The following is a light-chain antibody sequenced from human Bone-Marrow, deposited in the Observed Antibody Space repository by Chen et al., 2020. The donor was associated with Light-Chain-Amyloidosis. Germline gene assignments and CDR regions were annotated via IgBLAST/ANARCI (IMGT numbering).Light chain of an antibody. CDR2: SNN. CDR1: SSNIGSTT. Sequence: QSVLTQPPSASGTPGQRVTISCSGSSSNIGSTTVNWYQQLPGTAPKLLIYSNNQRPSGVPDRIAGANAGTSASLAITGLQAEDEADYYCPSYDSSLTGLVFGGGTKLTVL. V-gene: IGLV1-44*01. J-gene: IGLJ2*01. CDR3: PSYDSSLTGLV.